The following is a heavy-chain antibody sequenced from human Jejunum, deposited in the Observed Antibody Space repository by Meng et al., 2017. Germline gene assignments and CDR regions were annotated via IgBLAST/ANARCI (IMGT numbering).Heavy chain of an antibody. V-gene: IGHV1-2*06. J-gene: IGHJ4*02. Sequence: QVQLVQSGAEGKNRGASVKVSCMTSGYTFTGYNMHWVRQAPGQGLEWMGRISPNSGGTDYAQKFQGRVTMTRDTSISTAYMELSGLRSDDTAVYYCARGHNYGFEYWGQGTLVTVSS. CDR3: ARGHNYGFEY. CDR1: GYTFTGYN. D-gene: IGHD5-18*01. CDR2: ISPNSGGT.